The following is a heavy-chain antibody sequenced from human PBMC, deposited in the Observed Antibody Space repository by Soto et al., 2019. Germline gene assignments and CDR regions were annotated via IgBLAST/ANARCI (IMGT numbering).Heavy chain of an antibody. J-gene: IGHJ4*02. CDR3: ARDRGGGYTTVPPPNMDY. V-gene: IGHV1-69*08. D-gene: IGHD4-17*01. CDR2: IIPILGIA. Sequence: QVQLVQSGAEVKKPGSSVKVSCKASGGTFSSYTISWVRQAPGQGLEWMGRIIPILGIANYAQKFQGRVTITADKTTSTAYIGLGSLRSEDTAVYYCARDRGGGYTTVPPPNMDYWGQGTLVTVSS. CDR1: GGTFSSYT.